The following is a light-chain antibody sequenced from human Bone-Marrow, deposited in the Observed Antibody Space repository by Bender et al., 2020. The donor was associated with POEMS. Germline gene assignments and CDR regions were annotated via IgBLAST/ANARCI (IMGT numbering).Light chain of an antibody. CDR2: EVS. V-gene: IGLV2-23*02. CDR1: SSDVGRYNL. CDR3: CSYADNSVWV. J-gene: IGLJ3*02. Sequence: SALTQPASVSGSPGQPITISCTGTSSDVGRYNLVSWYQQHPGKAPKLMIYEVSKRPSGVSNRFSGSKSDNTASLTISGLQAEDEADFYCCSYADNSVWVFGGGTKLTVL.